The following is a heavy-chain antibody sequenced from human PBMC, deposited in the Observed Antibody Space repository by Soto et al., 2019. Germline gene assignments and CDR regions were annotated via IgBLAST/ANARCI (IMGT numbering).Heavy chain of an antibody. V-gene: IGHV1-46*01. D-gene: IGHD1-26*01. J-gene: IGHJ3*02. Sequence: WASVKVSCKASGYTFTSYYMHWVRQAPGQGLEWMGIINPSGGSTSYAQKLQGRVTMTRDTSTSTVYMELSSLRSEDTAVYYCAREVGVTTTGSPDAFDIWGQGTMVTVSS. CDR1: GYTFTSYY. CDR2: INPSGGST. CDR3: AREVGVTTTGSPDAFDI.